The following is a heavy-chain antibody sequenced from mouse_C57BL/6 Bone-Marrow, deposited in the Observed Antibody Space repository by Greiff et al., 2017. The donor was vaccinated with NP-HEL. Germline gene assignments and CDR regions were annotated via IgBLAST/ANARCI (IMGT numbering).Heavy chain of an antibody. CDR2: ISSGGSYT. CDR1: GFTFSSYG. V-gene: IGHV5-6*01. J-gene: IGHJ3*01. D-gene: IGHD4-1*01. CDR3: ARRPRNWASFAY. Sequence: EVQGVESGGDLVKPGGSLKLSCAASGFTFSSYGMSWVRQTPDKRLEWVATISSGGSYTYYPDSVKGRFTISRDNAKNTLYLQMSSLKSEDTAMYYCARRPRNWASFAYWGQGTLVTVSA.